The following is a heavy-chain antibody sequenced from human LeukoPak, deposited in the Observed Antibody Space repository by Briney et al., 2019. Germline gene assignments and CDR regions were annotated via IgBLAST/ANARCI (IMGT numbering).Heavy chain of an antibody. CDR3: ARDRGGSYALGGDY. V-gene: IGHV3-33*08. CDR2: IWYDGSNK. CDR1: GFTFSSYE. D-gene: IGHD1-26*01. Sequence: PGGSLRLSCAASGFTFSSYEMNWVRQAPGKGLEWVAVIWYDGSNKYYADSVKGQFTISRDNSKNTLYLQMNSLRAEDTAVYYCARDRGGSYALGGDYWGQGTLVTVSS. J-gene: IGHJ4*02.